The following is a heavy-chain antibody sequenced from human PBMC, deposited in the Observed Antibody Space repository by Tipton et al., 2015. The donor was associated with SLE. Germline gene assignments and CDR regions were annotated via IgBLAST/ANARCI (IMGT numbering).Heavy chain of an antibody. CDR1: GFTVSSNY. J-gene: IGHJ4*02. D-gene: IGHD6-13*01. CDR3: ARGSDSGVYQGIYFDY. V-gene: IGHV3-53*04. CDR2: IYSGGST. Sequence: SLRLSCAASGFTVSSNYMSWVRQAPGKGLEWVSVIYSGGSTYYADSVKGRFTISRHNSKNTLYLQMNSLRAEDTAVYYCARGSDSGVYQGIYFDYWGQGTLVTVSS.